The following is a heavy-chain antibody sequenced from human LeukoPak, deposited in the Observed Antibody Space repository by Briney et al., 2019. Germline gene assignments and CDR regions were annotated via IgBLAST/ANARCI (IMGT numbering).Heavy chain of an antibody. Sequence: SETLSLTCAVYGGSFSGYYWSWIRQPPGKELEWIGEINHSGSTNYNPSLKSRVTISVDTSKNQFSLKLGSVTAADTAVYYCARETYYDFWSGYPNWFDPWGQGTLVTVSS. J-gene: IGHJ5*02. CDR1: GGSFSGYY. D-gene: IGHD3-3*01. V-gene: IGHV4-34*01. CDR2: INHSGST. CDR3: ARETYYDFWSGYPNWFDP.